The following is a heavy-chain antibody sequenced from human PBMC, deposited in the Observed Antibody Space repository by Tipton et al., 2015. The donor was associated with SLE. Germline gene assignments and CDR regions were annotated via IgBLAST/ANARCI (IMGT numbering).Heavy chain of an antibody. Sequence: TLSLTCSVSGGTMESAGYSWTWIRHFPGKGMEWIAYIYYTGNIYYNPSLKSRVSMSVDTSENQFSLKLSSVTAADTAIYYCARRIAVSEYFDNWGQGTLVTISS. CDR1: GGTMESAGYS. V-gene: IGHV4-31*03. J-gene: IGHJ4*02. CDR3: ARRIAVSEYFDN. CDR2: IYYTGNI. D-gene: IGHD6-19*01.